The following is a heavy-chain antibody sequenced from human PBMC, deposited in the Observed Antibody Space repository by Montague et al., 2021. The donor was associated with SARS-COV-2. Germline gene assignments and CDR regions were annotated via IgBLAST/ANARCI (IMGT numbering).Heavy chain of an antibody. CDR1: GFTYSKYG. V-gene: IGHV3-33*01. CDR2: IWNDGSKK. D-gene: IGHD7-27*01. J-gene: IGHJ4*02. Sequence: SLRLSCAASGFTYSKYGVHRVRQAPVKGLEWVASIWNDGSKKYHXDSXHGRFTISRDNSNNMLYLQMDSLRAEDAAVYYCVGDPGDPDTFDYWGQGTQVTVSS. CDR3: VGDPGDPDTFDY.